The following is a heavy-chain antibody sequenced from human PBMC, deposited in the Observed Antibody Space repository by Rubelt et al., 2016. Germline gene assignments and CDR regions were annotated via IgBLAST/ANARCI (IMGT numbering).Heavy chain of an antibody. CDR1: GFTFRNYW. CDR2: INNDGSSI. V-gene: IGHV3-74*01. D-gene: IGHD2-8*02. CDR3: ARGRSGGPDVFDI. Sequence: VESGGGLVQPGGSLRLSCAASGFTFRNYWMHWVRQVPGKGLVWVSRINNDGSSISYVDSVKGRFTMSRDNAKNTLYLQMNSMRAEDTAVYYCARGRSGGPDVFDIWGQGTMVTVSS. J-gene: IGHJ3*02.